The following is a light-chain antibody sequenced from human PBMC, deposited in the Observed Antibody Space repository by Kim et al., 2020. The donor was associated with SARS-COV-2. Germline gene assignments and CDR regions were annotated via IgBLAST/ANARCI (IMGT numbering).Light chain of an antibody. CDR3: QTWDTDIMV. CDR1: SGHSTYA. CDR2: VNGDGSH. J-gene: IGLJ3*02. V-gene: IGLV4-69*01. Sequence: SGSQGASVKLTCTLSSGHSTYAIAWHQQQPEKGPRYLMKVNGDGSHSKGDGIPDRFSGSSSGAERYLTISSLQSEDEADYYCQTWDTDIMVFGGGTKL.